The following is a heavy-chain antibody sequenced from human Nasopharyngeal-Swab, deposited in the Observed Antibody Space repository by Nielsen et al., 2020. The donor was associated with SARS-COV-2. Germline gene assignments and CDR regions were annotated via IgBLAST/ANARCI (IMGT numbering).Heavy chain of an antibody. CDR1: GGSFSGYY. CDR2: INHGGST. D-gene: IGHD2-2*01. J-gene: IGHJ4*02. Sequence: SETLSLTCAVYGGSFSGYYWSWIRQPPGKGLEWIGEINHGGSTNYNPSLKSRVSTSVETSKKQSSLLLSSVTAADTAVYYCARGRSRRHPFDSWGQGTLVTVSS. V-gene: IGHV4-34*01. CDR3: ARGRSRRHPFDS.